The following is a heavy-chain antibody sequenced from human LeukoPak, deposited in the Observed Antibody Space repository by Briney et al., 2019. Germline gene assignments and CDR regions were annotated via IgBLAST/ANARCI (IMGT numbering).Heavy chain of an antibody. CDR2: ISGSGGST. CDR1: GFTFSSYA. Sequence: PGGSLRLSCAASGFTFSSYAMSWVRQAPGKGLAWVAAISGSGGSTYYADSVKGRFTISRDNSKNTLYLQMNSLRAEDTAVYYCAKSIMITFGGVIVIPNYYFDYWGQGTLVTVSS. CDR3: AKSIMITFGGVIVIPNYYFDY. V-gene: IGHV3-23*01. D-gene: IGHD3-16*02. J-gene: IGHJ4*02.